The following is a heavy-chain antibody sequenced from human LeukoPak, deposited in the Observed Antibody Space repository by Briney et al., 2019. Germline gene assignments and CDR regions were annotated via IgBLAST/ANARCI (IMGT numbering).Heavy chain of an antibody. CDR2: ISGSGGST. J-gene: IGHJ6*04. Sequence: GGSLRLSCVASGYDFSGYTFTWVRQAPGKGLEWVSAISGSGGSTYYADSVKGRFTISRDNSKNTLYLQMNSLRAEDTAVYYCAELGITMIGGVWGKGTTVTISS. CDR3: AELGITMIGGV. D-gene: IGHD3-10*02. CDR1: GYDFSGYT. V-gene: IGHV3-23*01.